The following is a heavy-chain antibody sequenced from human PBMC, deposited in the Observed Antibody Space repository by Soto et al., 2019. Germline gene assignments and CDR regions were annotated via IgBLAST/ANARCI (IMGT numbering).Heavy chain of an antibody. CDR2: IYWNDDK. Sequence: QVTLKESGPTLVKPTQTLTLTCTFSGFSLSTTRVGVGWIRQTPGRALEWLALIYWNDDKWYSPSLKSRLTITKDTSNNQVVLTMTNMDPVDTGTYYCARAIATRHELDYWGQGTLVTVAS. J-gene: IGHJ4*02. CDR1: GFSLSTTRVG. V-gene: IGHV2-5*01. CDR3: ARAIATRHELDY. D-gene: IGHD6-6*01.